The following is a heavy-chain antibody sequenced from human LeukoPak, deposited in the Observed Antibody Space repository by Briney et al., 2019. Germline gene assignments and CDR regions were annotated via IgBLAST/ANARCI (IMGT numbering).Heavy chain of an antibody. V-gene: IGHV4-4*07. J-gene: IGHJ5*02. Sequence: SETLSLTCTVSGGSISSYYWSWIRQPAGKGLEWIGRIYTSGSTNYNPSLKSRVTISVDTSKNQFSLKLSSVTAADTAVYYCASYGDYDNWFDPWGQGTLVTVSS. D-gene: IGHD4-17*01. CDR2: IYTSGST. CDR3: ASYGDYDNWFDP. CDR1: GGSISSYY.